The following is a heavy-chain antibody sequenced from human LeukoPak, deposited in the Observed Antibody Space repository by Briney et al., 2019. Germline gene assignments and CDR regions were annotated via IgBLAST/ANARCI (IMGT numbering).Heavy chain of an antibody. Sequence: SETLSLTCAVYGGSFSGYYWSWIRQPPGEGLEWIGEINHSGSTNYNPSLKSRVTISVDTSKNQFSLKLSSVTAADTAVYYCARGLYDSSGYRYWGQGTLVTVSS. CDR3: ARGLYDSSGYRY. D-gene: IGHD3-22*01. CDR2: INHSGST. J-gene: IGHJ4*02. CDR1: GGSFSGYY. V-gene: IGHV4-34*01.